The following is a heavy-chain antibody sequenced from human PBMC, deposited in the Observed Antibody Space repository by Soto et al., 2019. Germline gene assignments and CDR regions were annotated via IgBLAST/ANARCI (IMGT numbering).Heavy chain of an antibody. CDR1: GGSFSGYY. CDR3: ARVKSSSWYRGWFDP. D-gene: IGHD6-13*01. CDR2: INHSGST. J-gene: IGHJ5*02. Sequence: PSETLSLTCAVYGGSFSGYYWSWIRQPPGKGLEWIGEINHSGSTNYNPSLKSRVTISVDTSKNQFYLKLSSVTAADTAVYYCARVKSSSWYRGWFDPWGQGTLVTVSS. V-gene: IGHV4-34*01.